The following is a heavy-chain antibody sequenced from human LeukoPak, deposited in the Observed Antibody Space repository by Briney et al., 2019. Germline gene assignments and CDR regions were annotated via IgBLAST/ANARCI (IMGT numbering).Heavy chain of an antibody. V-gene: IGHV3-23*01. D-gene: IGHD3-22*01. CDR1: GFTFSSYA. J-gene: IGHJ4*02. CDR3: AKDRSYYDSGGYRNFDY. Sequence: GGSLRLSCAASGFTFSSYAMSWVRQAPGKGLEWVSAISGSGGSTYYADSVKGRFIISRDNSENTLYLQMNSPRAEDTAVYYCAKDRSYYDSGGYRNFDYWGQGTLVTVSS. CDR2: ISGSGGST.